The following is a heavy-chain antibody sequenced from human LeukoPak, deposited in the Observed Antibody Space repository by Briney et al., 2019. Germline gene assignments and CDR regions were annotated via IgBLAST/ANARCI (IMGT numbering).Heavy chain of an antibody. J-gene: IGHJ4*02. V-gene: IGHV5-51*01. D-gene: IGHD3-10*01. Sequence: GESLKISCKGSGYSFTSYWIGWVRQMPGKGLEWMGIIYPGDSDTRYSPSFQGQVTISADKSISTAYLQWSSLKASDTAMYYCARHVIYYGSGSRFDYWGQGTLVTVSS. CDR3: ARHVIYYGSGSRFDY. CDR1: GYSFTSYW. CDR2: IYPGDSDT.